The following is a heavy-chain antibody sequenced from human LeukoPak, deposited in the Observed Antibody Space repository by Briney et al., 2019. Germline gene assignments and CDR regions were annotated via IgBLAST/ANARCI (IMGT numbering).Heavy chain of an antibody. CDR2: ISAYNGNT. Sequence: ASVKVSCKASGYTFTSYGISWVRQAPGQGLEWMGWISAYNGNTNYAQKLQGRVTMTTDTSTSTAYMGLRSLRSDDTAVYYCARDSRMYYDFWSGYSIRPDYYFDYWGQGTLVTVSS. V-gene: IGHV1-18*01. CDR1: GYTFTSYG. D-gene: IGHD3-3*01. J-gene: IGHJ4*02. CDR3: ARDSRMYYDFWSGYSIRPDYYFDY.